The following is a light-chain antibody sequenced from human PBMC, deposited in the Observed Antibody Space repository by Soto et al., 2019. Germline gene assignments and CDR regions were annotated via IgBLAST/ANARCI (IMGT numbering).Light chain of an antibody. V-gene: IGLV2-18*02. Sequence: QSALTQTPSVSGSPGQSVTISCTGTSTDFVNYNRVSWYQQPPGTAPKLMIYEVSKRPSGVPDRFSGSKSGNTASLTISGLQAADEADYYCSSYAGNNNLRFGGGTKLTVL. CDR3: SSYAGNNNLR. J-gene: IGLJ2*01. CDR2: EVS. CDR1: STDFVNYNR.